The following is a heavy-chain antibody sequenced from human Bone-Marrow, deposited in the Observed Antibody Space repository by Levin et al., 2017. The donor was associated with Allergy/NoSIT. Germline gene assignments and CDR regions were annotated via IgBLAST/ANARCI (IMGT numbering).Heavy chain of an antibody. CDR1: GFTFSSYG. Sequence: SCAASGFTFSSYGMHWVRQAPGKGLEWVAFISYDGSKKYYADSVKGRFTISRDNSKNTLYLQMNSLRAEDTAVHYCAKELGYTYDYYYYGTDVWGQGTTVTVSS. CDR2: ISYDGSKK. CDR3: AKELGYTYDYYYYGTDV. V-gene: IGHV3-30*18. D-gene: IGHD5-18*01. J-gene: IGHJ6*02.